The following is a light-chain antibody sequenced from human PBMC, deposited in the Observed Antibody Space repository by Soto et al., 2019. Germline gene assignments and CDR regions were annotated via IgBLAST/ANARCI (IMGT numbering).Light chain of an antibody. CDR1: SRDVGSYKF. V-gene: IGLV2-23*01. CDR2: ETS. CDR3: FSFTRTNTHV. Sequence: QSVLTQPAAVSGSPEQSHSISCTGTSRDVGSYKFVSWYQHHPGTVPKVIIYETSKRSSGVSDRFSGSKSGNTASLTICGFQAEDEADYYCFSFTRTNTHVFGSGTKVTVL. J-gene: IGLJ1*01.